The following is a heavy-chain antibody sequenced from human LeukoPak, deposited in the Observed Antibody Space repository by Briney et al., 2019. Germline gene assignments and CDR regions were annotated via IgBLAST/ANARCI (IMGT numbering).Heavy chain of an antibody. J-gene: IGHJ2*01. V-gene: IGHV3-20*04. CDR1: GFTFDDYA. CDR3: ARVVYSSGWYGYFDL. CDR2: INWNGGST. Sequence: GSLRLSCAASGFTFDDYAMTWVRQLPGKGLEWVSGINWNGGSTGYADSVKGRFTISRDNAKNSLFLQMNSLRAEDTALYYCARVVYSSGWYGYFDLWGRGTLVTVSS. D-gene: IGHD6-19*01.